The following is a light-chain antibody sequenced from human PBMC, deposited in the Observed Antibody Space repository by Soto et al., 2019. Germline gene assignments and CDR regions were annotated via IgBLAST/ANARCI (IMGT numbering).Light chain of an antibody. CDR2: EVN. CDR3: CSYAGRSNVV. CDR1: SRDVGTYNL. Sequence: QSVLTQPASVSGSPGQSITISCTGTSRDVGTYNLVSWYQQHPGRAPKLIIFEVNKRPSGVSNRLSGSKSGNTASLAISGLQADDEADYHCCSYAGRSNVVCGGGTKLTVL. V-gene: IGLV2-23*02. J-gene: IGLJ2*01.